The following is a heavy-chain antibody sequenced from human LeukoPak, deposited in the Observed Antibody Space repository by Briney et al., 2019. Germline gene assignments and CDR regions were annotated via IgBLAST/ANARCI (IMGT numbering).Heavy chain of an antibody. D-gene: IGHD5-18*01. CDR1: GGSITSSSYY. J-gene: IGHJ4*02. V-gene: IGHV4-39*01. Sequence: PSETLSLTCTVSGGSITSSSYYWGWIRQPPGKGLEWIGSIYYSGITYYNPSLKSRVTISVDTSKNQFSLTLGSVSATDTAVYYCVSPRGFSYGYFDYWGQGTLVTVSS. CDR3: VSPRGFSYGYFDY. CDR2: IYYSGIT.